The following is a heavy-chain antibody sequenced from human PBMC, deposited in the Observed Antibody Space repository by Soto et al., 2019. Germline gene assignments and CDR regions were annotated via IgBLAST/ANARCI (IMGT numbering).Heavy chain of an antibody. J-gene: IGHJ6*02. CDR1: GFTFSNYG. D-gene: IGHD3-3*01. Sequence: PGGSLRLSCAASGFTFSNYGMHWVRQAPGKGLEWVAVISYDGSNKYYADSVKGRFTISRDNSKNTLYLQMNSLRTEDTAVYYCAKCHPIFGVVIASDYYYRMDVWGQGTTVTVSS. V-gene: IGHV3-30*18. CDR2: ISYDGSNK. CDR3: AKCHPIFGVVIASDYYYRMDV.